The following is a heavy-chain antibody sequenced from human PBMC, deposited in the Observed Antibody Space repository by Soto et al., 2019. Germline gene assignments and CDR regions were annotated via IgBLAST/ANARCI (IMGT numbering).Heavy chain of an antibody. J-gene: IGHJ6*02. CDR2: FDPEDGET. D-gene: IGHD2-2*01. Sequence: ASVKVSCKVSGYTLTELSMHWVRQAPGKGLEWMGGFDPEDGETIYAQKLQGRVTMTTDTSTSTAYMELRSLRSDDTAVYYCARLGYCISTSCHAYYGMDVWGQGTTVTVSS. V-gene: IGHV1-24*01. CDR3: ARLGYCISTSCHAYYGMDV. CDR1: GYTLTELS.